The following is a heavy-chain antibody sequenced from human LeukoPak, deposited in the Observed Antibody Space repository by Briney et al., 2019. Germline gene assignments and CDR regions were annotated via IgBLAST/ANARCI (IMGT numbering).Heavy chain of an antibody. CDR1: VYTFTGYY. D-gene: IGHD2-15*01. CDR3: ARASYCSGGSCYSDY. CDR2: ISAYNGNT. J-gene: IGHJ4*02. Sequence: ASVKVSCKASVYTFTGYYMHWVRQAPRQGLEWMGWISAYNGNTIYAQKVKGRVTMTTDTSTSTAYMELRSLKSDDTAVYYCARASYCSGGSCYSDYWGQGTLVTVSS. V-gene: IGHV1-18*04.